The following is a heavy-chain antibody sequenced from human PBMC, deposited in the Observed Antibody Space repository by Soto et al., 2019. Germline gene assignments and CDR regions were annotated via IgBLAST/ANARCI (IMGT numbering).Heavy chain of an antibody. J-gene: IGHJ6*03. Sequence: GGSLRLSCAASGFTFSSYSMNWVRQAPGKGLEWVSSISSSSSYIYYADSVKGRFTISRDNAKNSLYLQMNSLRAEDTAVYYCARASMEVDGYYYYYYMDVWGKGTTVTVSS. V-gene: IGHV3-21*01. D-gene: IGHD2-2*01. CDR1: GFTFSSYS. CDR2: ISSSSSYI. CDR3: ARASMEVDGYYYYYYMDV.